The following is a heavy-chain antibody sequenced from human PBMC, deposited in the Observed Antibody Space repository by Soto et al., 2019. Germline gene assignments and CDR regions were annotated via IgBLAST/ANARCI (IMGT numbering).Heavy chain of an antibody. CDR3: ARDLGYCRSGTCYREWFDP. CDR1: GYIFTTHG. D-gene: IGHD2-15*01. Sequence: QVQLVQSGAEVKKPGASVKVSCKASGYIFTTHGISWVRQAPGQGLEGMGWVSGDNGHTNYAQSLQGRVTLNTDTSTNTAYMELRSLRSDDTAVYYCARDLGYCRSGTCYREWFDPWGQGTLVTVSS. CDR2: VSGDNGHT. V-gene: IGHV1-18*01. J-gene: IGHJ5*02.